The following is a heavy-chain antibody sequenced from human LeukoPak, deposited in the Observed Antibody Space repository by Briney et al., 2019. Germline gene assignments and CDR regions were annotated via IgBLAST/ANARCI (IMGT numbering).Heavy chain of an antibody. CDR1: GYTLTELS. V-gene: IGHV1-24*01. CDR3: ATVAVAASGSRGEYYFDY. CDR2: FDPEDGET. D-gene: IGHD6-19*01. Sequence: GASVKVSCKVSGYTLTELSMHWVRQAPGKGLEWMGGFDPEDGETIYAQKFQGRVTMTEDTSTDTAYMELISLRSEDTAVYYCATVAVAASGSRGEYYFDYWGQGTLVTVSS. J-gene: IGHJ4*02.